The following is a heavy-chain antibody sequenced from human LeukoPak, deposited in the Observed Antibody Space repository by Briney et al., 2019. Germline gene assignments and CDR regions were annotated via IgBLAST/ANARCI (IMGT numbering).Heavy chain of an antibody. CDR3: ARAREYLAIDY. V-gene: IGHV3-66*02. CDR2: LYSAGNT. CDR1: GFTVSSNY. D-gene: IGHD2/OR15-2a*01. Sequence: GGSLRLSCAASGFTVSSNYMNWVRQAPGKGLEWVSVLYSAGNTFYADSVKGRFTISRDNSMNTLYLQMNSLRPEDTAVYYCARAREYLAIDYWGQGTLVTVSS. J-gene: IGHJ4*02.